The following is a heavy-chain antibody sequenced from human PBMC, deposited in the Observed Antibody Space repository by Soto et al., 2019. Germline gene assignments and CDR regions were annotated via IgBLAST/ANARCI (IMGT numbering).Heavy chain of an antibody. V-gene: IGHV4-59*08. Sequence: SESLSLTCTVSGGSISSYYWSWIRQPPGKGLEWIGYIYYSGSTNYSPSLRSRVTISVDTSKNQFSVKLSSVTAADTAVYYCARLQYPPLRADYWGQGTLVTVSS. J-gene: IGHJ4*02. D-gene: IGHD2-2*02. CDR2: IYYSGST. CDR1: GGSISSYY. CDR3: ARLQYPPLRADY.